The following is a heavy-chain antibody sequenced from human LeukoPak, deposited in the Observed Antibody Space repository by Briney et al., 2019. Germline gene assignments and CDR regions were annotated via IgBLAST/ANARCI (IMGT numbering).Heavy chain of an antibody. CDR2: IIPIFGTA. Sequence: ASVKVSCKASGGTFSSYAISWVRQAPGQGLEWMGGIIPIFGTANYAQKFQGRVTITADESTSTAYMELSSLRSEDTAVYYCARDFRSALGYYGSGSTGGAFDIWGQGTMVTVSS. CDR3: ARDFRSALGYYGSGSTGGAFDI. J-gene: IGHJ3*02. CDR1: GGTFSSYA. V-gene: IGHV1-69*13. D-gene: IGHD3-10*01.